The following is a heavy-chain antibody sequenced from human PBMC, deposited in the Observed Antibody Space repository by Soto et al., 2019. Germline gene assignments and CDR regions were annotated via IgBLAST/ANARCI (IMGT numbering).Heavy chain of an antibody. Sequence: GGSLRLSCAASGFTFSSYGMHWVRQAPGKGLEWVAVIWYDGSNKYYADSVKGRLTISRDNSKNTLYLQMNSLRAEDTAVYYCARDRTNTYYDDRDPITYYFDYWGQGTLVTVSS. V-gene: IGHV3-33*01. J-gene: IGHJ4*02. CDR3: ARDRTNTYYDDRDPITYYFDY. CDR2: IWYDGSNK. CDR1: GFTFSSYG. D-gene: IGHD3-22*01.